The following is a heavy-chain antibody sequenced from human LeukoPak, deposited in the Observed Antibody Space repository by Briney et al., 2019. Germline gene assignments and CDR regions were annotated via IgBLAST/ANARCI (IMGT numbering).Heavy chain of an antibody. J-gene: IGHJ4*02. CDR1: GCTLTELS. CDR2: FDPEDGET. V-gene: IGHV1-24*01. CDR3: ATVHYYDSSGYNYYFDY. Sequence: ASVKVSCKVSGCTLTELSMHWVRQAPGKGLEWMGGFDPEDGETIYAQKFQGRVTMTEDTSTDTAYMELSSLRSEDTAVYYCATVHYYDSSGYNYYFDYWGQGTLVTVSS. D-gene: IGHD3-22*01.